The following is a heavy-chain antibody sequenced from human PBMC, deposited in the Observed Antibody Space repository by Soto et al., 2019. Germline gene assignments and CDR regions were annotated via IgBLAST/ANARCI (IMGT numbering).Heavy chain of an antibody. V-gene: IGHV1-69*02. CDR1: GVTFTNDI. J-gene: IGHJ4*02. D-gene: IGHD5-12*01. CDR2: IIPLLDIA. Sequence: QVQLVQSGAEVKKPGSSVKVSCKASGVTFTNDIITWVRQAPGQGLEWMGRIIPLLDIANYAQKFQGRVTITADKSTSTAYMELNSLRSEDTAVYYCVSDSPIGSTYSGYDGIDYWGQGTLVTVSS. CDR3: VSDSPIGSTYSGYDGIDY.